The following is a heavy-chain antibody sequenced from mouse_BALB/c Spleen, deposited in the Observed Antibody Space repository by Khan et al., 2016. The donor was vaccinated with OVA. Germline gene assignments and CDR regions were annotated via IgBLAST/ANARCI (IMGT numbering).Heavy chain of an antibody. D-gene: IGHD2-14*01. CDR2: INPSSSYP. Sequence: QVQLKESGAELARPGASVKMSCKVSGYTFTSYTMHWVNQRPGQGLEWIGYINPSSSYPNYNQKFKDKATLTADKSSSTAYMQLSSLTSEDSAVYYCTREGAYYRSDGWFAYWGQGTLVTVSA. CDR1: GYTFTSYT. J-gene: IGHJ3*01. V-gene: IGHV1-4*01. CDR3: TREGAYYRSDGWFAY.